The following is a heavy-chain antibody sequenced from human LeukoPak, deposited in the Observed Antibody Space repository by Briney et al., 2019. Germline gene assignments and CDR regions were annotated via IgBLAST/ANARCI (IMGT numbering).Heavy chain of an antibody. D-gene: IGHD3-10*01. CDR3: AKRASGSGTSLYYFDY. J-gene: IGHJ4*02. V-gene: IGHV3-23*01. Sequence: GGSLRLSCAASGFTFSSYAMSWVRQAPGKGLEWVSVINSGGSTFYADSVKGRFTISRDNSKNTLYLQMNSLRAEDTAVYYCAKRASGSGTSLYYFDYWGQGTLVTVSS. CDR1: GFTFSSYA. CDR2: INSGGST.